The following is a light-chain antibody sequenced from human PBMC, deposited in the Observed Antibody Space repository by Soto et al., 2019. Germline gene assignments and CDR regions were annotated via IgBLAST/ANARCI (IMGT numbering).Light chain of an antibody. CDR3: QQYNNSPEYT. V-gene: IGKV3-20*01. CDR2: GAT. Sequence: EIVLTQSPGTLSLSPGDRATLSCKASQSVTSRHLAWYQQKPGQAPRLLIYGATSRATGIPDRFSGSGSGTDFTLTISRLEPEDFAVYFCQQYNNSPEYTFGQGTKLEIK. J-gene: IGKJ2*01. CDR1: QSVTSRH.